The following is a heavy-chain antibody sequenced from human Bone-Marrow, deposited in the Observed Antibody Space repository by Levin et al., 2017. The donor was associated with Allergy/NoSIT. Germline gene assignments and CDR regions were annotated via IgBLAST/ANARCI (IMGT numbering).Heavy chain of an antibody. Sequence: PAGGSLRLSCTASGFIFSSSAMHWVRQAPGKGLEWVAVISYDGSNKYYADSVKGRFTLSRDNSKNTLYLQMNSLRGEDTAVYYCARGTVVTYPHDSWGQGTLVTVSS. V-gene: IGHV3-30*04. CDR3: ARGTVVTYPHDS. J-gene: IGHJ4*02. D-gene: IGHD2-21*02. CDR2: ISYDGSNK. CDR1: GFIFSSSA.